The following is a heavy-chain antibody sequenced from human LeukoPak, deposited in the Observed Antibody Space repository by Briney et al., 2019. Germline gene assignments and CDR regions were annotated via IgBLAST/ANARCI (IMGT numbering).Heavy chain of an antibody. D-gene: IGHD4-17*01. CDR1: GGSISSSSYY. J-gene: IGHJ4*02. Sequence: SETLSLTCTVSGGSISSSSYYWGWIRQPPGKGLERIGSIYYSRSTYYNPSLKSRVTISVDTSKNQFSLKLSSVTAADTAVYYCAKNKGYGDPFPDFDYWGQGTLVTVSS. V-gene: IGHV4-39*01. CDR3: AKNKGYGDPFPDFDY. CDR2: IYYSRST.